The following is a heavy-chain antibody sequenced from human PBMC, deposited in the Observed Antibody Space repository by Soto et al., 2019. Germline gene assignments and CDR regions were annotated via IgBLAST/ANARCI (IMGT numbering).Heavy chain of an antibody. D-gene: IGHD6-6*01. V-gene: IGHV1-3*01. CDR3: ARAVRPGAFDI. CDR2: INAGNGNT. CDR1: GYTFTSYA. J-gene: IGHJ3*02. Sequence: QVQLVQSGAEVKKPGASVKVSCKVSGYTFTSYAMHWVRQAPGQRLEWMGWINAGNGNTKYSQKFQGRVTITRDTSASTAYMELSSLRSEDTAVYYCARAVRPGAFDIWGQGTMVTVSS.